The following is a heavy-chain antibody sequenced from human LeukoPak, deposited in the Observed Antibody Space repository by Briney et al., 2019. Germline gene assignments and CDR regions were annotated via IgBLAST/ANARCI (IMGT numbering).Heavy chain of an antibody. V-gene: IGHV4-39*01. CDR3: ARHPIELRYFDWAY. Sequence: PSETLSLTCTVSGGSISSSSYYWGWIRQPPGRGLEWIGSIYYSGSTYYNPSLKSRVTISVDTSKNQFSLKLSSVTAADTAVYYCARHPIELRYFDWAYWGQGTLVTVSS. J-gene: IGHJ4*02. CDR2: IYYSGST. D-gene: IGHD3-9*01. CDR1: GGSISSSSYY.